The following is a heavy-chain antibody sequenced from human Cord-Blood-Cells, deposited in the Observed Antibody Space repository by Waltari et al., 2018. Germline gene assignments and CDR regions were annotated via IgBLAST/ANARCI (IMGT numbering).Heavy chain of an antibody. V-gene: IGHV1-2*04. Sequence: QVQLVQSGAEVKKPGASVKVSCKASGYTFTGYYMHWVRQAPGQGLEWMGWINPNSGGTNYAQKFQGWVTMTRDTSISTAYMELSRLRSDDTAVYYCASGSYYYDYYYGMDVWGQGTTVTVSS. D-gene: IGHD1-26*01. J-gene: IGHJ6*02. CDR3: ASGSYYYDYYYGMDV. CDR1: GYTFTGYY. CDR2: INPNSGGT.